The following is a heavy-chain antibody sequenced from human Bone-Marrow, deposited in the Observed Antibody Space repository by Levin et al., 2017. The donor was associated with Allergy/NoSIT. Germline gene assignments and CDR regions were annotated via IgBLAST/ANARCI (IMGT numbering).Heavy chain of an antibody. CDR1: GFTFSSYG. CDR3: ARGWLGRPVTVDY. J-gene: IGHJ4*02. CDR2: IWYDGSNK. D-gene: IGHD4-17*01. Sequence: GESLKISCAASGFTFSSYGMHWVRQAPGKGLEWVAVIWYDGSNKYYADSVKGRFTISRDNSKNTLYLQMNSLRAEDTAVYYCARGWLGRPVTVDYWGQGTLVTVSS. V-gene: IGHV3-33*01.